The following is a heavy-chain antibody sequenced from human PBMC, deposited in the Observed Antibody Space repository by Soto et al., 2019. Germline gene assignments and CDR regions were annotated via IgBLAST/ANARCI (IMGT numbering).Heavy chain of an antibody. V-gene: IGHV2-70*01. CDR3: ARSLNYDFWTGYFFDF. J-gene: IGHJ4*02. Sequence: QSGPTLVNPTQTLTLTCTLSGFSLTTRSMCVIWILPSPGKALEWLALIDWDGDTYYSTSLKTRLTISRDTSTNQVVLTMTNLDPADTATYFCARSLNYDFWTGYFFDFWGQGALVTVSS. D-gene: IGHD3-3*01. CDR2: IDWDGDT. CDR1: GFSLTTRSMC.